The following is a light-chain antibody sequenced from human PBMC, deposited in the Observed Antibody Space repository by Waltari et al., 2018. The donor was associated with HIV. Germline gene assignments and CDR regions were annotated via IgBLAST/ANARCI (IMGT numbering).Light chain of an antibody. V-gene: IGKV4-1*01. CDR2: WAS. J-gene: IGKJ1*01. CDR3: QQYLSPPPT. CDR1: HSVFYRPNNKNY. Sequence: DVVMTQSPDSLAVSLGERATINCKSTHSVFYRPNNKNYIAWYQQRPGQAPKLLISWASARESGVSYRFSGSGSGTNFTLTITSLKTEDVAIYFCQQYLSPPPTFGQGTKVQIK.